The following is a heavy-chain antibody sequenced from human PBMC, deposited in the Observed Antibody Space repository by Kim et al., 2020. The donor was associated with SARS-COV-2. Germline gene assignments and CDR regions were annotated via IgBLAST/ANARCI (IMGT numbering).Heavy chain of an antibody. J-gene: IGHJ4*02. Sequence: YYADAVKGRFHIARDTSKNTLYLQMNSLRAEDTSVYYCARDRPFAYGDYDYWGQGTLVTVSS. V-gene: IGHV3-33*01. D-gene: IGHD4-17*01. CDR3: ARDRPFAYGDYDY.